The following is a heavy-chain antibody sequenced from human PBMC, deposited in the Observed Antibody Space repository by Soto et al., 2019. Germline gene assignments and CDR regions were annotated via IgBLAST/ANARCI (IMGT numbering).Heavy chain of an antibody. CDR3: ARGGDIQSSGYLDAFDI. D-gene: IGHD3-22*01. V-gene: IGHV1-69*13. J-gene: IGHJ3*02. CDR1: GCTFSSYA. CDR2: IIPIFGTA. Sequence: GASVKVSCKASGCTFSSYAISWVRQAPGQGLEWMGGIIPIFGTANYAQKFQGRVTITADESTGTAYMELSSLRSEDTAVYYCARGGDIQSSGYLDAFDIWGQGTMVTVSS.